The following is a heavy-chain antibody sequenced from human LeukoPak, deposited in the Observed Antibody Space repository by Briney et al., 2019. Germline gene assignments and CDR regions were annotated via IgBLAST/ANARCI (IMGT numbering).Heavy chain of an antibody. V-gene: IGHV3-7*01. CDR3: ARPSWGFGMDV. CDR1: GFPFNTYW. Sequence: GGSLRLSCAASGFPFNTYWMSWVRQAPGKGLEWVANIKHDGSEKDCVDSLKGRFTISRDNAKNSLYLQMSSLRAEDTAVYYCARPSWGFGMDVWGQGTTVTVS. J-gene: IGHJ6*02. D-gene: IGHD6-13*01. CDR2: IKHDGSEK.